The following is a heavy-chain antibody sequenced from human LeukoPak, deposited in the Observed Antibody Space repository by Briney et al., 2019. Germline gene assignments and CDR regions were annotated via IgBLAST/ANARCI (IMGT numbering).Heavy chain of an antibody. V-gene: IGHV3-33*01. CDR3: ARGKVLYAAFDY. CDR1: GFTFSSFG. J-gene: IGHJ4*02. D-gene: IGHD2-2*02. CDR2: IWYDGSNK. Sequence: GGALRLSCAASGFTFSSFGMHWVRQAPGKGLEWVAVIWYDGSNKNYADSVKGRFTISRDNSKNTLYLQMNSLRAEDTAVYYCARGKVLYAAFDYWGQGTLVTVSS.